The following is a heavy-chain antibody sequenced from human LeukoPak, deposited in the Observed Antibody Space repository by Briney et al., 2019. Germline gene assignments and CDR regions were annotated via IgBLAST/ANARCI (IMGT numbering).Heavy chain of an antibody. V-gene: IGHV4-59*08. J-gene: IGHJ6*02. D-gene: IGHD2-2*01. Sequence: SETLSLTCTVSGGSISSYYWSWIRQPPGKGLEWIGYMYYSGSTSYNPSLNSRVAMSVDTSNNQCSLKLSSVTAADTAVYYCAGFSSYYGMDVWGQGTTVTVSS. CDR2: MYYSGST. CDR3: AGFSSYYGMDV. CDR1: GGSISSYY.